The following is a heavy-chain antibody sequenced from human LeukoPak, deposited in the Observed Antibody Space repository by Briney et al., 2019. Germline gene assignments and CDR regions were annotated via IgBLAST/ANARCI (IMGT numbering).Heavy chain of an antibody. CDR1: GFTFSSYW. D-gene: IGHD4-23*01. CDR2: IKQDGSEK. J-gene: IGHJ4*02. V-gene: IGHV3-7*01. Sequence: RGSLRLSCAASGFTFSSYWMSWVRQAPGKGLEWVANIKQDGSEKYYVDSVKGRFTISRDNAKNSLYPQMNSLRAEDTAVYYCARCYGGDYVDYWGQGTLVTVSS. CDR3: ARCYGGDYVDY.